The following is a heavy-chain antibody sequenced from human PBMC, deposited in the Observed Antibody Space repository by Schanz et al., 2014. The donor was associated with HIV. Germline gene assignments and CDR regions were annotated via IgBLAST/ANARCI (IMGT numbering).Heavy chain of an antibody. Sequence: EVQLVQSGGGLIQPGGSLRLSCAASGFTVSSNYMSWVRQAPGKGLEWVSYISSSSTTRHYADSVKGRFTISRDNAKNSLSLQMNSLRDEDTAVYYCARSPSYGMDVWGQGTTVTVSS. J-gene: IGHJ6*02. V-gene: IGHV3-48*02. CDR1: GFTVSSNY. CDR2: ISSSSTTR. CDR3: ARSPSYGMDV.